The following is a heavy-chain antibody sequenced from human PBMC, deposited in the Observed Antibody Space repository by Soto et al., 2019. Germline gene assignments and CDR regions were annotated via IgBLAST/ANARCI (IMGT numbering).Heavy chain of an antibody. CDR2: FDPEDGET. D-gene: IGHD3-10*01. Sequence: GASVEVSCKGSGYTLTEFFMHWGGQGPGKGLEWMGGFDPEDGETIYAQKFQGRVTMTEGTSTDTAYMELSSLRSEDTAVYYCATAITMVRGVTGPFDYWGQGTLVTVSS. CDR1: GYTLTEFF. CDR3: ATAITMVRGVTGPFDY. J-gene: IGHJ4*02. V-gene: IGHV1-24*01.